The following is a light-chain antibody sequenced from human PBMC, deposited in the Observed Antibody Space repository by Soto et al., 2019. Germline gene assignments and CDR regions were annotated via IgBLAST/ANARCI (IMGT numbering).Light chain of an antibody. CDR3: SSYGASSTL. J-gene: IGLJ2*01. CDR1: STDIGSYNY. CDR2: DVR. Sequence: QSALTQPASLSGSPGQSITISCTGTSTDIGSYNYVSWYQQHPGKAPKLMIFDVRYRPSGISDRFSGSKSGNTASLTLSGLTPEYEADYYCSSYGASSTLFGGGNKLTVL. V-gene: IGLV2-14*03.